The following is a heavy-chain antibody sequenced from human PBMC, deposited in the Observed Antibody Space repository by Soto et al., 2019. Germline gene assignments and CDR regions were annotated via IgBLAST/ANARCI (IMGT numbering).Heavy chain of an antibody. D-gene: IGHD3-10*01. V-gene: IGHV1-46*01. Sequence: QVHLVQSGAEVKKPGASVKVSCKTSGYIFVYYYIHWVRQAPGQGLEWLGKLDPGDDTPDYAQKFQGRVTRTSDTSTTTAYMEVTSLTAEDTAVYYCARDSGGSGKATLDYWGHGTLVTVSS. CDR3: ARDSGGSGKATLDY. J-gene: IGHJ4*01. CDR2: LDPGDDTP. CDR1: GYIFVYYY.